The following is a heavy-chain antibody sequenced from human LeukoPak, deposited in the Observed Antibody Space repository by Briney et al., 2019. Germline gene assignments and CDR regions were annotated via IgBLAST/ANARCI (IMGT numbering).Heavy chain of an antibody. CDR1: GGTFSSYA. D-gene: IGHD2-2*01. CDR2: IIPIFGTA. V-gene: IGHV1-69*05. Sequence: SVKVSYKASGGTFSSYAISWVRQAPGQGLEWMGGIIPIFGTANYAQKFQGRVTITTDESTSTAYMELSSLRSEDTAVYYCARGIVPVGQRGFDYWGQGTLVTVSS. CDR3: ARGIVPVGQRGFDY. J-gene: IGHJ4*02.